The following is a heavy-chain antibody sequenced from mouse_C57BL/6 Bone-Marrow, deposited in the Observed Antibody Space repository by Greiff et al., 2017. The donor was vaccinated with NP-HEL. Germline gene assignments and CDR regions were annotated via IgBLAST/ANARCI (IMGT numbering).Heavy chain of an antibody. CDR1: GYSFTGYY. CDR3: ERKPYSTYVHFDF. D-gene: IGHD2-5*01. CDR2: INPSTGGT. V-gene: IGHV1-43*01. Sequence: EVQLQESGPELVKPGASVKISCKASGYSFTGYYMHWVKQSSEKSLEWIGEINPSTGGTSYNQKFKGKATLTVDKSSSTAYMHLKSLTSEDSAVYYCERKPYSTYVHFDFGGTGTTVPVSS. J-gene: IGHJ1*03.